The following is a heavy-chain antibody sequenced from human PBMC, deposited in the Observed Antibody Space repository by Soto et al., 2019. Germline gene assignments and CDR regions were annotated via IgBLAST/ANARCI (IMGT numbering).Heavy chain of an antibody. J-gene: IGHJ6*03. V-gene: IGHV1-3*01. CDR1: GYTFTNYA. CDR2: LNAGNGDT. CDR3: ARQGIPYNAGSGDYFYCYYNYMDV. Sequence: QAQLEQSGAEVKKPGASVKISCKASGYTFTNYAVHWLRQAPGQALEWMGWLNAGNGDTKYTPTFQGRDTITRDTSASTAYMELSSLRSEDTAVYYCARQGIPYNAGSGDYFYCYYNYMDVWGKGTTVTVSS. D-gene: IGHD3-10*01.